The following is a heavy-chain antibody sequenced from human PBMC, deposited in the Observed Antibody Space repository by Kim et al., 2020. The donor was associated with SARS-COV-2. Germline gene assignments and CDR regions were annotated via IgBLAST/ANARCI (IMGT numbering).Heavy chain of an antibody. D-gene: IGHD3-3*02. J-gene: IGHJ6*03. CDR3: ARVLSASYMDV. V-gene: IGHV3-21*06. CDR2: ISPGSDTI. Sequence: GGSLRLSCAASGLSLTYYTMTWVRQSPGKGLQWVSSISPGSDTIYYADSVKGRFTISRDNAKNSLFLQMNSLNAEDTAVYFCARVLSASYMDVWGTGTTV. CDR1: GLSLTYYT.